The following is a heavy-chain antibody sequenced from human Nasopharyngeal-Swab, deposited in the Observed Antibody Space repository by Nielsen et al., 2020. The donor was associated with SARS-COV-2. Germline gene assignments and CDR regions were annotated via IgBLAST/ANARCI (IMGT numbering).Heavy chain of an antibody. V-gene: IGHV4-4*02. CDR1: GGSISSSNW. D-gene: IGHD6-13*01. CDR2: IYHSGST. CDR3: ARVGPLYSSSWYFDY. J-gene: IGHJ4*02. Sequence: SCAVSGGSISSSNWWRWVRQPPGKGLEWIGEIYHSGSTNYNPSLKGRVTISVDKSKNQFSLKLSSVTAADTAVYYCARVGPLYSSSWYFDYWGQGTLVTVSS.